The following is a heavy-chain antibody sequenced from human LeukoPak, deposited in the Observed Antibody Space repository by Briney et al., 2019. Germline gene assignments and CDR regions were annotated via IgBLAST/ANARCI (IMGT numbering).Heavy chain of an antibody. Sequence: SETLSLTCTVSGGSVSSTSDYWGWIRQPPGKGLEWIGSMFYSGNTYYNPSLKSRVTISVDTSKNQFSLKLSSVTAADTAVYYCAREQLQYYFDYWGQGTLVTVSS. V-gene: IGHV4-39*07. CDR3: AREQLQYYFDY. CDR2: MFYSGNT. J-gene: IGHJ4*02. CDR1: GGSVSSTSDY. D-gene: IGHD6-6*01.